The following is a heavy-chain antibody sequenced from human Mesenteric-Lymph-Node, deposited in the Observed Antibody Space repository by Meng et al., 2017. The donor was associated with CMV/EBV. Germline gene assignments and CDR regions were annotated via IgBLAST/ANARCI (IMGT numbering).Heavy chain of an antibody. CDR3: ARDLGYRSGWYGADAFEI. Sequence: SETLSLTCTVSGGSISSSSYYWGWIRQPPGKGLEWIGSIYYSGSTYYNPSLKSRVTISVDTSKNQFSLKLSSVTAADTAVYYCARDLGYRSGWYGADAFEIWGQGTLVTVSS. CDR2: IYYSGST. V-gene: IGHV4-39*07. D-gene: IGHD6-19*01. CDR1: GGSISSSSYY. J-gene: IGHJ3*02.